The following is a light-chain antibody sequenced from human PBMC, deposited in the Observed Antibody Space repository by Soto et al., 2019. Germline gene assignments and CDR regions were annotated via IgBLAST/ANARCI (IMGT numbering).Light chain of an antibody. J-gene: IGLJ1*01. CDR2: GVN. CDR1: VSDVGGYDS. V-gene: IGLV2-14*03. Sequence: QSVLTQPASVSGSPGQSITISCTGTVSDVGGYDSVSWCQQHPGRAPKLIIYGVNNRPSGVSNRFSASKSADTASLTIPGLQAEDEANYYCCSYTTSTTYVFGTGTKVTVL. CDR3: CSYTTSTTYV.